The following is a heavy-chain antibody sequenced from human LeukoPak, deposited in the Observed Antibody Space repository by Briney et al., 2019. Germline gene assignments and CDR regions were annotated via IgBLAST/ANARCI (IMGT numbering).Heavy chain of an antibody. CDR1: GGSFSGYY. D-gene: IGHD3-10*01. CDR3: ARYGPPGNYYYYMDV. CDR2: INHSGST. Sequence: PSETLSLTCAVYGGSFSGYYWSWIRQPPGKGLEWIGEINHSGSTNYNPSLKSRVTISVDTSKNQLSLKLSSVTAADTAVYYCARYGPPGNYYYYMDVWGKGTTVTVSS. J-gene: IGHJ6*03. V-gene: IGHV4-34*01.